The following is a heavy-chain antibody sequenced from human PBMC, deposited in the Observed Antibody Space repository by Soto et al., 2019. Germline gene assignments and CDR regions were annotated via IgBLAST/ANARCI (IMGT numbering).Heavy chain of an antibody. CDR2: IWYDGSNK. V-gene: IGHV3-33*01. D-gene: IGHD6-13*01. CDR3: ARDTIAAAGWYNWFDP. Sequence: GGSLRLSCAASGFTFSGYGMHWVRQAPGKGLEWVAVIWYDGSNKYYADSVKGRFTISRDNSKNTLYLQMNSLRAEDTAVYYCARDTIAAAGWYNWFDPWGQGTLVTVSS. CDR1: GFTFSGYG. J-gene: IGHJ5*02.